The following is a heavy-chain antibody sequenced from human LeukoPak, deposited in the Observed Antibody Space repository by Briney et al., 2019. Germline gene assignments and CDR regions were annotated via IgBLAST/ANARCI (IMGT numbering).Heavy chain of an antibody. D-gene: IGHD5-12*01. J-gene: IGHJ4*02. CDR3: AKEAGYRGYDYPDY. V-gene: IGHV3-23*01. Sequence: PGGSLRLSCAASGFTFSSYAMSWVRQAPGKGLEWVSGISGSAYSTYYADSVQGRFTISRDNSKNTLYLQMNSLGAEDTAVYYCAKEAGYRGYDYPDYWGQGTLVTVSS. CDR1: GFTFSSYA. CDR2: ISGSAYST.